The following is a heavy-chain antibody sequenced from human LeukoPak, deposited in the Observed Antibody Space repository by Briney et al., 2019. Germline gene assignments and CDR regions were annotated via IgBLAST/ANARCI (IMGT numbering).Heavy chain of an antibody. CDR1: GFTFSSYE. CDR2: IGSSATAI. J-gene: IGHJ4*02. CDR3: ARGYRYGLDD. V-gene: IGHV3-48*03. D-gene: IGHD5-18*01. Sequence: PGGSLRLSCAASGFTFSSYEMKWVRQAPGKGLEWVSYIGSSATAIYYADSVKGRFTISRDSAKNSLYLQMNSLRGEDTAVYYCARGYRYGLDDWGQGTLVTVSS.